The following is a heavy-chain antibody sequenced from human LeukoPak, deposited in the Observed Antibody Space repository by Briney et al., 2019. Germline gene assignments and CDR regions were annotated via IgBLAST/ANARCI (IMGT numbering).Heavy chain of an antibody. D-gene: IGHD6-19*01. J-gene: IGHJ4*02. Sequence: GGSLRLSCAASGFTVSNNYMSWVRQAPGKGLEWVSVLYRGGGTYYADSVKGRFTISRDNSKNTLYLQMNSLRAEDTAVYYCARDSSGPLYWGPGTLVTVSA. CDR1: GFTVSNNY. CDR3: ARDSSGPLY. V-gene: IGHV3-66*01. CDR2: LYRGGGT.